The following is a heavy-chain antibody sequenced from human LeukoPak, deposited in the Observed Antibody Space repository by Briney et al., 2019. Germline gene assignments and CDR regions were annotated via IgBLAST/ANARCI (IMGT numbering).Heavy chain of an antibody. J-gene: IGHJ4*02. CDR2: INHRGST. CDR1: GESLSKYY. Sequence: SEALSLTCAVSGESLSKYYWTWIRQSPGKGLEWIGEINHRGSTNQNPSLKSRVTLSVDTSKHQFSLRLSSVTAADAAVYYCASSVGSTDYWGQGTLVTVSP. D-gene: IGHD1-26*01. CDR3: ASSVGSTDY. V-gene: IGHV4-34*01.